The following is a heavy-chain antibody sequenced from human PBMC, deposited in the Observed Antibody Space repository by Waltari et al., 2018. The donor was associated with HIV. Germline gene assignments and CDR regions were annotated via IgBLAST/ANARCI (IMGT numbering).Heavy chain of an antibody. Sequence: QVRLVQSGAEVKKPGASVKVSCKASEYTFTSYDINWVRQAGGQGLEWMGWMNPTSGNTGYPQKFQGRLTMTRNTSINTAYMELSSLRFDDTAVYYCARVYDISGHNPLGYWGQGTLVTVSS. CDR3: ARVYDISGHNPLGY. D-gene: IGHD2-8*01. J-gene: IGHJ4*02. CDR1: EYTFTSYD. CDR2: MNPTSGNT. V-gene: IGHV1-8*01.